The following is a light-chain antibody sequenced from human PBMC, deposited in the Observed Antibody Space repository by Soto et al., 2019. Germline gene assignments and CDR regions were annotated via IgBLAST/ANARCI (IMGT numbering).Light chain of an antibody. J-gene: IGKJ1*01. CDR2: SAS. Sequence: IQMTQSPPSLSASVGDRFTITCRASDSITSYLNWYQQRPVKAPNLLIYSASNLQSGVPSRFSGSGSGTDFTLTITSLQPEDFATYYCQQSYSTPPWTFGQGTKVDNK. V-gene: IGKV1-39*01. CDR1: DSITSY. CDR3: QQSYSTPPWT.